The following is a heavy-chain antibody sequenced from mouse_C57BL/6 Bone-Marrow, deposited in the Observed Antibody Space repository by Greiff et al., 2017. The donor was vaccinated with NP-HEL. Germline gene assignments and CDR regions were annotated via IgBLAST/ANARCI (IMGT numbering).Heavy chain of an antibody. Sequence: QVQLQQSGAELVRPGTSVKVSCKASGYAFTNYLIEWVKQRPGQGLEWIGVINPGSGGTNYNEKFKGKATLTADKSSSTAYMQLSSLTSEDSAVYFCARSAITTVVATIDYAMDYWGQGTSVTVSS. CDR2: INPGSGGT. CDR3: ARSAITTVVATIDYAMDY. V-gene: IGHV1-54*01. CDR1: GYAFTNYL. D-gene: IGHD1-1*01. J-gene: IGHJ4*01.